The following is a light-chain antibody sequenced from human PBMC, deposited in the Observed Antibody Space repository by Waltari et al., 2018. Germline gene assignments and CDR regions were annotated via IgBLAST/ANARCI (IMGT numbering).Light chain of an antibody. J-gene: IGLJ3*02. CDR1: SGSIASNF. CDR2: RDN. CDR3: QSYDGSGSWV. Sequence: FMLTQPHSVSESPGKTITISCTRSSGSIASNFLHWYQQTPGSAPSTGIERDNQRLSGVPDRFSGSFDSSSNSAALTISGRKTEDGSEYYCQSYDGSGSWVFGGGTKLTVL. V-gene: IGLV6-57*04.